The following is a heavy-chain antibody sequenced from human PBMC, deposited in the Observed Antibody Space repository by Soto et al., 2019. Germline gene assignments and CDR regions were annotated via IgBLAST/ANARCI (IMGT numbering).Heavy chain of an antibody. CDR2: ISAYNGNT. CDR1: GYTFTSYG. CDR3: ARDTRVVVVPAARTGRDAFDI. D-gene: IGHD2-2*01. Sequence: SVKVSCKASGYTFTSYGISWVRQAPGQGLEWMGWISAYNGNTNYAQKLQGRVTMTTDTSTSTAYMELRSLRSDDTAVYYCARDTRVVVVPAARTGRDAFDIWGQGTMVTVSS. J-gene: IGHJ3*02. V-gene: IGHV1-18*01.